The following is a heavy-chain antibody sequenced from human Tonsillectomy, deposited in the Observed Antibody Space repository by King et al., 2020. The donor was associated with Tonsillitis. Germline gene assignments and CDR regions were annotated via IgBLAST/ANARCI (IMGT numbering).Heavy chain of an antibody. D-gene: IGHD2-21*02. J-gene: IGHJ5*02. CDR1: GFTFSNYA. CDR2: ISTNGGST. V-gene: IGHV3-64D*06. CDR3: VKDTVTAMP. Sequence: VQLVESGGGLVQPGGSLRLSCSASGFTFSNYAFHWVRQAPGKGLESVSAISTNGGSTYYADSVKGRITISRDNSKNTLYLQMSSLRPEDTALYYCVKDTVTAMPWGQGSLVTVSS.